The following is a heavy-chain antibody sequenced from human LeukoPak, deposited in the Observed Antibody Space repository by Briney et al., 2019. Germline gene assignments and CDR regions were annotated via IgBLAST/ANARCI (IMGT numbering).Heavy chain of an antibody. CDR3: PRYLYPTLDY. CDR2: ISSSGTTI. CDR1: RFTFSSFE. Sequence: GGSLRLSCAASRFTFSSFEMNWVRQAPGKGLEWVAFISSSGTTIYYADSVRGRFTIARDNAKNSLHLQMNSLRPQDPALYYCPRYLYPTLDYWGKATLVTVSS. D-gene: IGHD1-1*01. J-gene: IGHJ4*02. V-gene: IGHV3-48*03.